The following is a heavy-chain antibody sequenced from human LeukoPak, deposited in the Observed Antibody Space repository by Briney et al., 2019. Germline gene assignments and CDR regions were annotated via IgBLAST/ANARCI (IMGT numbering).Heavy chain of an antibody. V-gene: IGHV3-21*01. CDR2: ISSSSSYI. CDR3: ARDRVAAAGTLFWFDP. J-gene: IGHJ5*02. D-gene: IGHD6-13*01. Sequence: PGGSLRLSCAASGFTFSSYSMNWVRQAPGKGLEWVSSISSSSSYIYYADSVKGRFTISRDNAKNSLYLQMNSLRAEDTAVYYCARDRVAAAGTLFWFDPWGQGTLVTVSS. CDR1: GFTFSSYS.